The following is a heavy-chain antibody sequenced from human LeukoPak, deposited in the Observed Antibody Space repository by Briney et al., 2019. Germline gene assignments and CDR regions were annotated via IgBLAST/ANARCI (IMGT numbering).Heavy chain of an antibody. CDR1: GYTLSDYY. Sequence: ASVTVSCKTSGYTLSDYYMHWVRQAPGQGLEWMGWIRGDTGDTDSPQKFQGRVTMTRDTSTNTAYMELSRLTYDGTAMYFCARVRGNSCDYWGQGTLVTVSS. J-gene: IGHJ4*02. CDR2: IRGDTGDT. CDR3: ARVRGNSCDY. D-gene: IGHD6-13*01. V-gene: IGHV1-2*02.